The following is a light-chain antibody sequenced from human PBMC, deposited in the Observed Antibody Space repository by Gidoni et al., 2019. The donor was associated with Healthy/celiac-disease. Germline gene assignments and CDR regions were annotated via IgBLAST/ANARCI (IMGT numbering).Light chain of an antibody. CDR1: HSVSIH. Sequence: EIVMTHSPATLSVSPGERATLSCRASHSVSIHLAWYQQKPGPAPRLLIYGASTSANGIQARSSGSCSGTEFTLTISSLQSEDFAFYFCQQYNNWPPGGTFGQGTKVEIK. CDR2: GAS. CDR3: QQYNNWPPGGT. J-gene: IGKJ1*01. V-gene: IGKV3-15*01.